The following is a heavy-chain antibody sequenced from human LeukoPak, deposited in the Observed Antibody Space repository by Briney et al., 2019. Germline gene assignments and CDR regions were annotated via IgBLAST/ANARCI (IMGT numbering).Heavy chain of an antibody. V-gene: IGHV4-34*01. CDR3: ASGRGVSDI. CDR2: ITDSGSI. CDR1: GGSSSGYY. D-gene: IGHD3-10*01. J-gene: IGHJ6*02. Sequence: PSETLSLTCAVYGGSSSGYYWSWTRQPPGKGLEWIGEITDSGSINYNSSLESRVTILLDTSKNQFSLKLSSVAAADMAVYYWASGRGVSDIWGQGTTVTVSS.